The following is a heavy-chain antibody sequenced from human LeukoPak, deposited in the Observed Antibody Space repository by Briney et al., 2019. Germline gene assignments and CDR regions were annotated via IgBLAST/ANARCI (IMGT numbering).Heavy chain of an antibody. CDR3: ARSNRGEQSGYDHYFDY. D-gene: IGHD5-12*01. CDR2: INPNSGGT. V-gene: IGHV1-2*02. J-gene: IGHJ4*02. CDR1: GYTFSNYY. Sequence: GASVKVSCKTSGYTFSNYYMHWVRQAPGQGLEWMGWINPNSGGTNYAQKFQGRVTMTRDTSISTAYVELSRLRSDDTAVYYCARSNRGEQSGYDHYFDYWGQGTLVTVSS.